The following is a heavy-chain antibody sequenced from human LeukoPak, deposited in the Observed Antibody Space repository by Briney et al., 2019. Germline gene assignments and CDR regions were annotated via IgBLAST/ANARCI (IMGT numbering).Heavy chain of an antibody. CDR3: AREIRKGQWPVFALNY. V-gene: IGHV1-2*02. J-gene: IGHJ4*02. Sequence: ASVKVSCKASGYIYTSYGINWVRQAPGQGLEWMGWINPNNGGTNYAQKFQGRVTVTRDTSISTAYMELSRLRSDDTAVYYCAREIRKGQWPVFALNYWGQGTLVTVSS. CDR1: GYIYTSYG. D-gene: IGHD6-19*01. CDR2: INPNNGGT.